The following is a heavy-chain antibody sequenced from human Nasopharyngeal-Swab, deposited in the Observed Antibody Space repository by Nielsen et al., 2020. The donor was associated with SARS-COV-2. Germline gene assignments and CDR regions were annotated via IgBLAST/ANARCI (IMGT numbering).Heavy chain of an antibody. J-gene: IGHJ4*02. CDR1: VFTPSSYV. Sequence: SLKISSAASVFTPSSYVMHWVRQAPGKGLEWVAVISYDGSNKYYADSVKGRFTISRDNSKNTLYLQMNSLRAEDTAVYYCARAGIAVAGLDYWGQGSLVAVSS. V-gene: IGHV3-30-3*01. CDR3: ARAGIAVAGLDY. CDR2: ISYDGSNK. D-gene: IGHD6-19*01.